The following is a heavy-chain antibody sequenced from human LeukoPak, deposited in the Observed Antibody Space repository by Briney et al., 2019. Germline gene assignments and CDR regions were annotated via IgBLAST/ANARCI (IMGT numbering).Heavy chain of an antibody. Sequence: PGGSLRLSCAASGFTFDGYAMHWVRQAPGKGLEWVSGISWNSGSIGYADSVKGRFTISRDNAKNSLYLQMNSLRAEDTALYYCAKDSKTYYYGSGSSYYFDYWGQGTLVTVSS. J-gene: IGHJ4*02. CDR3: AKDSKTYYYGSGSSYYFDY. D-gene: IGHD3-10*01. V-gene: IGHV3-9*01. CDR2: ISWNSGSI. CDR1: GFTFDGYA.